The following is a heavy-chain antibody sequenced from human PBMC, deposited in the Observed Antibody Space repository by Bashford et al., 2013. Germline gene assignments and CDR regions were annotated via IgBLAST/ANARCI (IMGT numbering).Heavy chain of an antibody. Sequence: WVRQAPGQGLEWMGWINPNRGDTNYAQNFQGRVSMTRDTSISTAYLELSRLRSDDTAVYYCASESRSLVVVAALDYWGQGTLVTVSS. CDR3: ASESRSLVVVAALDY. D-gene: IGHD2-15*01. J-gene: IGHJ4*02. CDR2: INPNRGDT. V-gene: IGHV1-2*02.